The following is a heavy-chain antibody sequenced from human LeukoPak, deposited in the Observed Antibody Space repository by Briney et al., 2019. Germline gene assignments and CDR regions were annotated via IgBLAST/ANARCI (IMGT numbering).Heavy chain of an antibody. Sequence: GGSLRLSCAASGFTFSSYTMNWVRQAPGKGLEWLSYISSSSINIYYADSVKGRFTISRDNAKNSLYLQMNSLRAEDTAVYYCAKEVDAFDIWGQGTMVTVSS. CDR2: ISSSSINI. CDR3: AKEVDAFDI. V-gene: IGHV3-48*04. CDR1: GFTFSSYT. J-gene: IGHJ3*02.